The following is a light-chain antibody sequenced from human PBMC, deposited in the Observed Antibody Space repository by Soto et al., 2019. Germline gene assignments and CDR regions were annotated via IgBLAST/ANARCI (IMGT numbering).Light chain of an antibody. CDR1: QSVSSSY. J-gene: IGKJ4*01. Sequence: VLTQSEGTLSLSPGERATLSCSASQSVSSSYLAWYQQKPGQAPRLLIYGASNRATGIPDRFSGSGSGTDFTLTISRLEPEDFAVYYCQQYDNSPLTFGGRTNVAIK. V-gene: IGKV3-20*01. CDR2: GAS. CDR3: QQYDNSPLT.